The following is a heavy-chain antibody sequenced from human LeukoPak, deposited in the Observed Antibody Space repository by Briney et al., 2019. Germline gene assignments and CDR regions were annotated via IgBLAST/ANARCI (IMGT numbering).Heavy chain of an antibody. CDR1: GYTFTSYA. CDR3: ARSLYSGSYFAAFDI. J-gene: IGHJ3*02. V-gene: IGHV1-3*01. D-gene: IGHD1-26*01. CDR2: INAGNGNT. Sequence: ASVKVSCKASGYTFTSYAMHWVRQAPGQRLEWMGWINAGNGNTKYSQKFRGRVTITRDTSASTAYMELSSLRSEDTAVYYCARSLYSGSYFAAFDIWGQGTMVTVSS.